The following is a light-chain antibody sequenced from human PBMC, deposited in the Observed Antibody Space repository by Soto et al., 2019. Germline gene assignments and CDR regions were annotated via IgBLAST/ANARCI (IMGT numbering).Light chain of an antibody. J-gene: IGKJ4*01. CDR3: QQYATSPVT. Sequence: EIVLTQSPGTLSLSPEERATLSCRASQSVSNSYLAWYQQKPGQAPRLLIFGASSRATGIPDRFSGSGSGTDFTLTISRLEPEDFTVYYCQQYATSPVTFGGGTKVEIK. CDR1: QSVSNSY. CDR2: GAS. V-gene: IGKV3-20*01.